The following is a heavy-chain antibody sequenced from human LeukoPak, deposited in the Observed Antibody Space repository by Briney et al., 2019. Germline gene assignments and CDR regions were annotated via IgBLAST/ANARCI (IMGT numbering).Heavy chain of an antibody. CDR3: ARYYYDSSGPPLAFEI. Sequence: SETLSLTCTVSGGSISSYYWSWIRQPPGKGLEWIGYIYYSGSTNYNPSLKSRVTISADTSTNQFSLKLSSVTVADTAVYYCARYYYDSSGPPLAFEIWGQGTMVTVSS. V-gene: IGHV4-59*12. CDR2: IYYSGST. J-gene: IGHJ3*02. D-gene: IGHD3-22*01. CDR1: GGSISSYY.